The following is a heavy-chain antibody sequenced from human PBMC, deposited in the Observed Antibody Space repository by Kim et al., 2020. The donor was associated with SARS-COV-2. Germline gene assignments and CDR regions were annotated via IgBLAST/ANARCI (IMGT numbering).Heavy chain of an antibody. V-gene: IGHV3-30-3*01. J-gene: IGHJ3*02. CDR2: ISYDGSNK. Sequence: GGSLRLSCAASGFTFSSYAMHWVRQAPGKGLEWVAVISYDGSNKYYADSVKGRFTISRDNSKNTLYLQMNSLRAEDTAVYYCARGWLTRITIFGVVIEDDAFDIWGQGTMVTVSS. CDR1: GFTFSSYA. CDR3: ARGWLTRITIFGVVIEDDAFDI. D-gene: IGHD3-3*01.